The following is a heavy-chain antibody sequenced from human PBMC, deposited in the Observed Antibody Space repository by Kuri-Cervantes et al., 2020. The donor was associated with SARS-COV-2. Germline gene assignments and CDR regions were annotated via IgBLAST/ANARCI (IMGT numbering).Heavy chain of an antibody. Sequence: SETLSLTCTVSGGSISSYYWSWIRQPPGKGLEWIGYIYHSGSTYYNPSLKSRVTISVDTSKNQFSLKLSSVTAADTAVYYCASVKYIDYYYYMDVWGKGTTVTVSS. D-gene: IGHD2-15*01. CDR1: GGSISSYY. V-gene: IGHV4-59*01. J-gene: IGHJ6*03. CDR2: IYHSGST. CDR3: ASVKYIDYYYYMDV.